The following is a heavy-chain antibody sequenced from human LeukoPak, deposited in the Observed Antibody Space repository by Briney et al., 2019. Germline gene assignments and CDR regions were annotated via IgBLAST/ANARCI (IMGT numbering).Heavy chain of an antibody. CDR2: INPNSGGT. J-gene: IGHJ4*02. CDR1: GYTFTGYY. Sequence: ASVKVSCKASGYTFTGYYMHWVRQAPGQGLEWMGWINPNSGGTNYAQKFQGRVTMTRDTSISTAYMELSRLRSDDTAVYYCAGVYYDSSGYSDYWGQGTLVTVSS. D-gene: IGHD3-22*01. V-gene: IGHV1-2*02. CDR3: AGVYYDSSGYSDY.